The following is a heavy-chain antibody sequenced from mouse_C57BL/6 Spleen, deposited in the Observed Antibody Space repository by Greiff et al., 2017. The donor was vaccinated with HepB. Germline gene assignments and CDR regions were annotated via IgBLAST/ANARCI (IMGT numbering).Heavy chain of an antibody. CDR2: IDPNSGGT. CDR1: GYTFTSYW. Sequence: QVQLQQPGAELVKPGASVKLSCKASGYTFTSYWMHWVKQRPGRGLGWIGRIDPNSGGTKYNEKFKSKATLTVDKPSSTAYMLLSNLTSEDSSVFYGASTRDFDYWGQGTTLTVSS. V-gene: IGHV1-72*01. CDR3: ASTRDFDY. J-gene: IGHJ2*01.